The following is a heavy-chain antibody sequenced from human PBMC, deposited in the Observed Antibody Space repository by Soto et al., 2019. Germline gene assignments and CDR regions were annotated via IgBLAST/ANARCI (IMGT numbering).Heavy chain of an antibody. V-gene: IGHV3-11*01. CDR1: GFTFRDYY. CDR3: AGGSGWLIDY. Sequence: PGGSLRLSCAGSGFTFRDYYMGWIRQAPGKGLEWVSYISSSGSTTYYAASVKGRLTISRDNAKNSPYLQMNDLRAEDTAVYYCAGGSGWLIDYWGRGTLVTVSS. CDR2: ISSSGSTT. D-gene: IGHD6-19*01. J-gene: IGHJ4*02.